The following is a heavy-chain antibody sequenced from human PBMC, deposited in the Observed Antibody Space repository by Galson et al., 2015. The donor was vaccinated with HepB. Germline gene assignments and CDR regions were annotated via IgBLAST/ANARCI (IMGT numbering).Heavy chain of an antibody. CDR3: ARDGVWGSYRLRWFDP. Sequence: SETLSLTCTVSGGSISSSGYYWGWIRQPPGKGLEWIGSIYYSGSTYYNPSLKSRVTISVDTSKNQLSLKLSSVTAADTAVYYCARDGVWGSYRLRWFDPWGQGTLVTVSS. J-gene: IGHJ5*02. D-gene: IGHD3-16*02. V-gene: IGHV4-39*02. CDR1: GGSISSSGYY. CDR2: IYYSGST.